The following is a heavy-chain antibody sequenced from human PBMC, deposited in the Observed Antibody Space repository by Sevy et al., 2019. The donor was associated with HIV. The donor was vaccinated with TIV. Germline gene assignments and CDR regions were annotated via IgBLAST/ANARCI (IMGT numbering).Heavy chain of an antibody. J-gene: IGHJ4*02. D-gene: IGHD3-3*01. CDR3: AKGGDFWSGYYSYYFDY. CDR1: GFPFSSYA. Sequence: GGALRLSCSASGFPFSSYAMNWVRQAPGKGLEWVSAISCSGGSTYYAGSVKGRFTISRDNSKNTLYLQMNSLRAEDTAVYYCAKGGDFWSGYYSYYFDYWGQGTLVTVSS. CDR2: ISCSGGST. V-gene: IGHV3-23*01.